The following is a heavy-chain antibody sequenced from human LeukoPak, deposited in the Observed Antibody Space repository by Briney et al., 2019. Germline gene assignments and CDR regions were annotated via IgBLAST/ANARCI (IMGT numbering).Heavy chain of an antibody. Sequence: SETLSLSCTVSGGSVSTGSYYWSWIRQPPGKGLEWIGYIYYSGNTNHNPSLKSRVTISVDTSKNQFSLRLSSVTAADTAVYYCTVGCYGSSGYYERSTGCCVPWGQGTLVTVSS. D-gene: IGHD3-22*01. CDR1: GGSVSTGSYY. J-gene: IGHJ5*02. CDR3: TVGCYGSSGYYERSTGCCVP. V-gene: IGHV4-61*01. CDR2: IYYSGNT.